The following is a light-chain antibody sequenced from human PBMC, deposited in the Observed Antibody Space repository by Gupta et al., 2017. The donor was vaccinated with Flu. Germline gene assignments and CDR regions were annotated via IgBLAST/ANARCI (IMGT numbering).Light chain of an antibody. J-gene: IGLJ2*01. CDR3: QAWDSGVLV. V-gene: IGLV3-1*01. Sequence: SYELTQPASVSGSPRQDATITCFVRDLGQKYVHWDQQRAGQSPLLVIYEDNKRTSGIPGRFSASNSHASASLTIAGAQAEDEDDYYCQAWDSGVLVFGGGTRLTVL. CDR2: EDN. CDR1: DLGQKY.